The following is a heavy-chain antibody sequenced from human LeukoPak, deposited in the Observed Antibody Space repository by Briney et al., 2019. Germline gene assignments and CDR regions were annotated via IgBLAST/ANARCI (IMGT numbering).Heavy chain of an antibody. V-gene: IGHV3-33*01. Sequence: GGSLRLSCAASGFTFSSYGMRWVRQAPGKGLEWVAVIWYDGSNKYYADSVKGLFTISRDNSKNTLYLQMNSLRAEDTAVYYCARDAVPAADYYYGMDVWGQGTTVTVSS. D-gene: IGHD2-2*01. J-gene: IGHJ6*02. CDR2: IWYDGSNK. CDR1: GFTFSSYG. CDR3: ARDAVPAADYYYGMDV.